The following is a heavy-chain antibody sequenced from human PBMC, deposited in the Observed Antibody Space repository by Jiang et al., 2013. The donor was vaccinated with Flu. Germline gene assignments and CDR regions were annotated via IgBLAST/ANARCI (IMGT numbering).Heavy chain of an antibody. CDR3: VRGWFREYFDS. V-gene: IGHV6-1*01. Sequence: QTLSLTCAISGDSVSINSGGWNWIRQSPSRGLEWLGRTYYNSKWFNDYSVSVKSRIMVIPDTSKNQFSLHLNAVTPEDTAVYYCVRGWFREYFDSWGLGTLVIVSS. CDR2: TYYNSKWFN. J-gene: IGHJ5*01. CDR1: GDSVSINSGG. D-gene: IGHD3-10*01.